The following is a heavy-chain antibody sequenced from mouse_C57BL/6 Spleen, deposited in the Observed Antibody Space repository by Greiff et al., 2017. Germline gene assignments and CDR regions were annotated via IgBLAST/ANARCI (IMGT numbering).Heavy chain of an antibody. J-gene: IGHJ2*01. CDR1: GYTFTSYW. CDR3: ARRYSNYLDY. Sequence: QVHVKQPGAELVKPGASVKLSCKASGYTFTSYWMQWVKQRPGQGLEWIGEVDPSDSYTNYNQKFKGKATLTVDTSSSTAYMQLSSLTSEASAVYYCARRYSNYLDYWGQGTTLTVSS. CDR2: VDPSDSYT. V-gene: IGHV1-50*01. D-gene: IGHD2-5*01.